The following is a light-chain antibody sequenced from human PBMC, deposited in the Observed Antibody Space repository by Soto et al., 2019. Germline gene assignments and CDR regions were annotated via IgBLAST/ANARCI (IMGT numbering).Light chain of an antibody. V-gene: IGKV4-1*01. CDR3: QQYYSTPPIT. CDR1: QSVLYSSNNKNY. CDR2: WAS. J-gene: IGKJ5*01. Sequence: DIVMTQSPDSLAVSLGERATINCKSSQSVLYSSNNKNYLAWYQQKPGQPPKQLIYWASTRESGVPDRFSGSGSRTDSTLTISRLQAEDVAVYYCQQYYSTPPITFGQGTRLEIK.